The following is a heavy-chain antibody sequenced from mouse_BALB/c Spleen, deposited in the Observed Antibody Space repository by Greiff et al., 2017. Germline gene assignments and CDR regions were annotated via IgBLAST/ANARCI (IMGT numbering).Heavy chain of an antibody. V-gene: IGHV14-3*02. D-gene: IGHD1-1*01. CDR2: IDPANGNT. J-gene: IGHJ3*01. Sequence: EVHLVESGAELVKPGASVKLSCTASGFNIKDTYMHWVKQRPEQGLEWIGRIDPANGNTKYDPKFQGKATITADTSSNTAYLQLSSLTSEDTAVYYCASPLYYGSSWFAYWGQGTLVTVSA. CDR3: ASPLYYGSSWFAY. CDR1: GFNIKDTY.